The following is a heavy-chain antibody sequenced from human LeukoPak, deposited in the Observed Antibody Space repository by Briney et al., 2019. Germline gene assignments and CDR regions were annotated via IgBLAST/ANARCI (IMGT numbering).Heavy chain of an antibody. V-gene: IGHV3-30*04. CDR3: ARDSPYSGNYSPIDY. J-gene: IGHJ4*02. D-gene: IGHD1-26*01. Sequence: GGSLRLSCAASGFTFNSYAIHWVRQAPGKGLEWVAVISYDGSKEFYAHSVKGRFTISRDNSKNTLYLHMNSLRAEDTAVYYCARDSPYSGNYSPIDYWGQGTLVTVSS. CDR2: ISYDGSKE. CDR1: GFTFNSYA.